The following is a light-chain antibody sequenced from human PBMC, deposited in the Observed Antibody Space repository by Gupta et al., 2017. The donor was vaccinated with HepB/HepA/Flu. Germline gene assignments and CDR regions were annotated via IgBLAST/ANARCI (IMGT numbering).Light chain of an antibody. J-gene: IGKJ1*01. V-gene: IGKV1-39*01. Sequence: DIQMTQSPSSLSASVGDRVTITCRASENIKNYLNWYQQTPGKAPKLLIYAASRLQSGVPSRFSGSGSGTDFSLTIGSLQPEDFASYYCQESYRIPQTFGQGTKVEIK. CDR3: QESYRIPQT. CDR1: ENIKNY. CDR2: AAS.